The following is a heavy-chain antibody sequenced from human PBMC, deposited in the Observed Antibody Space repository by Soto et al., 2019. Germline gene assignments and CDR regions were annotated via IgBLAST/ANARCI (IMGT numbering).Heavy chain of an antibody. J-gene: IGHJ4*02. CDR1: GFTFGTYA. CDR3: AKGHYDTAGYYYSPSDS. D-gene: IGHD3-22*01. CDR2: ISGSGDSSYYADSVKDIRT. Sequence: GGSLRLSCAASGFTFGTYAMTWVRQAPGKGLEWVSAISGSGDSSYYADSVKDIRTYYADSVKGRFTISRDNSKNSLYLQMNSLRPDDTAIYYCAKGHYDTAGYYYSPSDSWGQGTLVTVSS. V-gene: IGHV3-23*01.